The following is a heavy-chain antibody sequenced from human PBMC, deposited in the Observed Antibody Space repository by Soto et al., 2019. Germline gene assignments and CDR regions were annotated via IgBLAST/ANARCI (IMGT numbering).Heavy chain of an antibody. J-gene: IGHJ4*02. CDR3: ARGATSSHFDY. CDR1: GGSISSGDYY. D-gene: IGHD1-26*01. CDR2: IYYSGST. Sequence: PSETLSLTCTVSGGSISSGDYYWSWIRQPPGKGLEWIGYIYYSGSTYYNPSLKSRVTISVDTSKNQFSLKLSSVTAADTAVYYCARGATSSHFDYWGQGTLVTVSS. V-gene: IGHV4-30-4*01.